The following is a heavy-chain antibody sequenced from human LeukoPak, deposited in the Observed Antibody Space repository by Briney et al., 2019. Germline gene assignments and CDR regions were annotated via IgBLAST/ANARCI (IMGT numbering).Heavy chain of an antibody. D-gene: IGHD6-13*01. J-gene: IGHJ4*02. Sequence: GGSLRLSCAASGFTVSSNYVSWVRQAPGKGLEWVSSIYRDGSTYYAGSVKGRFTISRDNSKNTLYLQMNSLRADDTAVYYCAKHWGGGAAGIAYWGQGTLVTVSS. V-gene: IGHV3-66*04. CDR2: IYRDGST. CDR1: GFTVSSNY. CDR3: AKHWGGGAAGIAY.